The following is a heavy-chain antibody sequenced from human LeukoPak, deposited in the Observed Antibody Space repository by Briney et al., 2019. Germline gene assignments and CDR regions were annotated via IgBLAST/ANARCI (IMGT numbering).Heavy chain of an antibody. D-gene: IGHD2-15*01. CDR1: GFTFDNYA. J-gene: IGHJ4*02. Sequence: GRSLRLSCVVSGFTFDNYAMHWVRQAPGKGLEWVSGISWNSVAIGYADSVKGRFTISRDNANNSLFLHMNSLRVEDTAIYYCARGIDCSGGSCYGANYWGQGILVTVSS. CDR3: ARGIDCSGGSCYGANY. V-gene: IGHV3-9*01. CDR2: ISWNSVAI.